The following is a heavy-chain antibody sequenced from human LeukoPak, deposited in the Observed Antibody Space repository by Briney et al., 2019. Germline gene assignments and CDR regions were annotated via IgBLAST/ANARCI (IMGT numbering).Heavy chain of an antibody. CDR2: IYYSGST. J-gene: IGHJ4*02. Sequence: KPSETLSLTCTVSGGSISSSSYYWGWIRQPPGEGLEWIGSIYYSGSTYYNPSLKSRVTISVDTSKNQFSLKLSSVTAADTAVYYCARDWATVTELDYWGQGTLVTVSS. CDR3: ARDWATVTELDY. V-gene: IGHV4-39*02. D-gene: IGHD4-17*01. CDR1: GGSISSSSYY.